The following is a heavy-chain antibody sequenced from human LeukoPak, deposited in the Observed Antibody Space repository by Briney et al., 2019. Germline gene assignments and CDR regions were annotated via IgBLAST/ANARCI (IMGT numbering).Heavy chain of an antibody. Sequence: GGSLRLSCAASGFTFSSYGMHWVRQAPGKGLEWVAVIWYDGTNKYYADSVKGRFTISRDNSKNTLYLQMNSLRAEDTAVYYCARVLLPLYGMDVWGQGTTVTVSS. CDR1: GFTFSSYG. CDR3: ARVLLPLYGMDV. D-gene: IGHD3-22*01. V-gene: IGHV3-33*01. J-gene: IGHJ6*02. CDR2: IWYDGTNK.